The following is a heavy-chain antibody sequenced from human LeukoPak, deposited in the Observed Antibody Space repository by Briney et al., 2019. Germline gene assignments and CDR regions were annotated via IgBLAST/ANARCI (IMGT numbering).Heavy chain of an antibody. CDR2: IIPIFGTA. Sequence: SVKVSCKASGGTFSSYAISWVRQAPGQGLEWMGGIIPIFGTANYAQKFQGRVTITTDESTSTAYMELRSLRSDDTAVYYCARGPDAHFDYWGQGTLVTVSS. V-gene: IGHV1-69*05. CDR3: ARGPDAHFDY. CDR1: GGTFSSYA. J-gene: IGHJ4*02.